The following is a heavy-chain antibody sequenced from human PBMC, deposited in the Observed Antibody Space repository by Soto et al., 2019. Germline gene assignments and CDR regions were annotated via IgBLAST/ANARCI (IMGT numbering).Heavy chain of an antibody. CDR3: ARRYGGNFDY. V-gene: IGHV4-59*01. J-gene: IGHJ4*02. CDR2: IYYSGST. CDR1: GGSISSYY. D-gene: IGHD1-26*01. Sequence: PSETLSLTCTVSGGSISSYYCGCIRQPPGKGLEWIGYIYYSGSTNYNPSLKSRVSISVDTSKNQFSLKLSSVTAADTAVYYCARRYGGNFDYWGQGTLVTVS.